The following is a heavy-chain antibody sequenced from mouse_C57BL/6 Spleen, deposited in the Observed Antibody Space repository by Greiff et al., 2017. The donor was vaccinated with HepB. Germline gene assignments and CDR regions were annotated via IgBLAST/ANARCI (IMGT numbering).Heavy chain of an antibody. CDR2: IRSKSNNYAT. CDR1: GFSFNTYA. Sequence: VQLKESGGGLVQPKGSLKLSCAASGFSFNTYAMNWVRQAPGKGLEWVARIRSKSNNYATYYADSVKDRFTISRDDSESMLYLQMNNLKTEDTAMYYCVRQGGYFDVWGTGTTVTVSS. J-gene: IGHJ1*03. V-gene: IGHV10-1*01. CDR3: VRQGGYFDV.